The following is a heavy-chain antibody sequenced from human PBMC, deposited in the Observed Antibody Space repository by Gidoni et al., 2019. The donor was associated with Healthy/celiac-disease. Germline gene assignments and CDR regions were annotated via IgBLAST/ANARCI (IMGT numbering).Heavy chain of an antibody. V-gene: IGHV3-7*01. J-gene: IGHJ4*02. CDR3: ARDQVYYYGSGSYSSPPDY. Sequence: EVQLVESGGGLVQPGGSLRLSCAASGFTFRSYWMSWVRQAPGKGLEWVANIKQDGSEKYYVDSVKGRFTISRDNAKNSLYLQMNSLRAEDTAVYYCARDQVYYYGSGSYSSPPDYWGQGTLVTVSS. CDR2: IKQDGSEK. CDR1: GFTFRSYW. D-gene: IGHD3-10*01.